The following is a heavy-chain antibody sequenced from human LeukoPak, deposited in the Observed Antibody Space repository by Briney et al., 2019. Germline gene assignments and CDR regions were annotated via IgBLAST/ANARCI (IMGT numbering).Heavy chain of an antibody. J-gene: IGHJ5*02. Sequence: SETLSLTCVVYGGSFSGYHWSWIRQSPGKGLEWIGEINHRGSTNYNPSLKRRVTMSLDTSKNQFSLKLSSVTAADTAVYYCARHRVLLWFGERWWFDPWGQGTLVTVSS. V-gene: IGHV4-34*01. CDR1: GGSFSGYH. D-gene: IGHD3-10*01. CDR3: ARHRVLLWFGERWWFDP. CDR2: INHRGST.